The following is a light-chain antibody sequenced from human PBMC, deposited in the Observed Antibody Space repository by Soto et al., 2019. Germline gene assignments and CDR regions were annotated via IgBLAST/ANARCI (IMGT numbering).Light chain of an antibody. CDR1: QSVFSN. Sequence: EIVMTQSPAFLSVSPGERVILSCRASQSVFSNLAWYQQKPGQAHRLLIYSASARVTGIPARFSGSGSGTEFTLTLSSLQYEDFAVYYCQQYHNGPPLTFGGGTKVEIK. CDR2: SAS. CDR3: QQYHNGPPLT. J-gene: IGKJ4*01. V-gene: IGKV3-15*01.